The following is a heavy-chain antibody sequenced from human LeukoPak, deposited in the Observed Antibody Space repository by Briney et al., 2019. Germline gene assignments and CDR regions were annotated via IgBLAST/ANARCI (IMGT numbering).Heavy chain of an antibody. CDR3: ARRFKGRSLEWSSFDP. J-gene: IGHJ5*02. Sequence: SETLSLTCTVSGGSISSYYWSWIRQPPGKGLEWIGYIYYSGSTNYNPSLKSRVTISVDTSKNQFSLKLSSVTAADTAVYYCARRFKGRSLEWSSFDPWGQGTLVTVSS. V-gene: IGHV4-59*08. CDR2: IYYSGST. CDR1: GGSISSYY. D-gene: IGHD3-3*01.